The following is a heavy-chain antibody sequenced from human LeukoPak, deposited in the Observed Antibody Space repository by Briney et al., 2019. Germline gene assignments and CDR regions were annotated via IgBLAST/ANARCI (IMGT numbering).Heavy chain of an antibody. CDR3: ARGEYYDFWSGSLPDY. J-gene: IGHJ4*02. CDR1: GGSFSGYY. D-gene: IGHD3-3*01. Sequence: SETLSLTCAVYGGSFSGYYWSWIRQPPGKGLEWIGDINHSGSRHYNPSLKDRVTIAVDTSKNQLSRTLSSVTAADTAVYYCARGEYYDFWSGSLPDYCGQGTLVTVSS. V-gene: IGHV4-34*01. CDR2: INHSGSR.